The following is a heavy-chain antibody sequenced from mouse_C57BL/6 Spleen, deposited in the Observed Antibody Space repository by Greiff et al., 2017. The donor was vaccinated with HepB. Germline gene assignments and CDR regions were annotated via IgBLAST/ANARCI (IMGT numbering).Heavy chain of an antibody. Sequence: EVKLVESGGGLVKPGGSLKLSCAASGFTFSSYAMSWVRQTPEKRLEWVATISDGGSYTYYPDNVKGRFTISRDNAKNNLYLQMSHLKSEDTAMYYCARDRDYYDYDEGAMDYWGQGTSVTVSS. CDR2: ISDGGSYT. D-gene: IGHD2-4*01. V-gene: IGHV5-4*01. CDR1: GFTFSSYA. J-gene: IGHJ4*01. CDR3: ARDRDYYDYDEGAMDY.